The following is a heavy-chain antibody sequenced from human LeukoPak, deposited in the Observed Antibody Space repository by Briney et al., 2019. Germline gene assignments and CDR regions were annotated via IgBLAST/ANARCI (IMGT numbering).Heavy chain of an antibody. V-gene: IGHV7-4-1*02. Sequence: ASVKVSCKASGYAFSNYDMNWVRQAPGQGLEWMGWINTKTGNPTYAQGFTGRFVFSLDTSVSTTYLQISSLKADDTAVYYCARDQRYCGGDCYDAFDIWGQGTMVTVSS. CDR1: GYAFSNYD. J-gene: IGHJ3*02. D-gene: IGHD2-21*02. CDR2: INTKTGNP. CDR3: ARDQRYCGGDCYDAFDI.